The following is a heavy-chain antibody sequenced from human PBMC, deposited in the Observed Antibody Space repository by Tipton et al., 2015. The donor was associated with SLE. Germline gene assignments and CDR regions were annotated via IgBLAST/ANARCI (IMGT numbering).Heavy chain of an antibody. Sequence: LRLSCAVYGGPFSGYYWSWIRQPPGKGLEWIGEINHSGSTHYNPSLKSRVIISVDTSKNQLSLKLNSVTAADTTMYYCARNRGSGQQAAFEIWGQGTMVTVSS. CDR3: ARNRGSGQQAAFEI. CDR1: GGPFSGYY. D-gene: IGHD2-15*01. CDR2: INHSGST. J-gene: IGHJ3*02. V-gene: IGHV4-34*01.